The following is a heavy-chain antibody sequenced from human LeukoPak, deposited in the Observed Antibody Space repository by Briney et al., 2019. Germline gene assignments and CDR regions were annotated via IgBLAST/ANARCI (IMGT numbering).Heavy chain of an antibody. J-gene: IGHJ4*02. D-gene: IGHD3-10*01. Sequence: GGSLRLSCAASGFTFSSYAMSWVRQAPGKGLEWVSAISGSGGSTYYADSVKGRFTISRDNSKNTLYLQMTRLRAEDTAVYYCAYGSGSSTLDYWGQGTLVTVSS. CDR2: ISGSGGST. CDR3: AYGSGSSTLDY. V-gene: IGHV3-23*01. CDR1: GFTFSSYA.